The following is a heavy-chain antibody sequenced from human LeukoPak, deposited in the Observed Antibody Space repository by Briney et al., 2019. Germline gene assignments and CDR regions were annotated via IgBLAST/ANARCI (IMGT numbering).Heavy chain of an antibody. D-gene: IGHD3-22*01. CDR3: ARGPSYYYDSSGYDSPCDY. V-gene: IGHV1-46*01. CDR2: INPSGGST. J-gene: IGHJ4*02. Sequence: ASVKVSCKASGYTFTSYYMHWVRQAPGQGLEWMGIINPSGGSTSYAQKFQGRVTMTRDTSTSTVYMELSSLRSEDTAVYYWARGPSYYYDSSGYDSPCDYWGQGTLVTVSS. CDR1: GYTFTSYY.